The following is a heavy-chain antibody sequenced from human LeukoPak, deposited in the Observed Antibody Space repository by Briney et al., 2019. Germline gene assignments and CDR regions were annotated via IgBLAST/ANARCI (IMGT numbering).Heavy chain of an antibody. J-gene: IGHJ4*02. D-gene: IGHD3-10*01. Sequence: ASVKVSCKASGYTFTSYGIIWVRQAPGQGLEWMGWISAYNGNTNYAQKLQGRVAMTTDTSTSTAYMELRSLRSDDTAVYYCARDTSGVLLWFGTVYYFDYWGQGTLVTVSS. CDR3: ARDTSGVLLWFGTVYYFDY. CDR1: GYTFTSYG. V-gene: IGHV1-18*01. CDR2: ISAYNGNT.